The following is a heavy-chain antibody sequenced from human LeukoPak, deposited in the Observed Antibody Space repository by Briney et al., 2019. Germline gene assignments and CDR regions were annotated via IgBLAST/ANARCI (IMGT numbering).Heavy chain of an antibody. CDR3: ARVPWYYDSSFSVDY. CDR1: GYTFTGYY. D-gene: IGHD3-22*01. Sequence: VASAKVSCKASGYTFTGYYMHWVRQAPGQGLEWMGWINPNSGGTNYAQKFQGRVTMTRDTSISTAYMELSRLRSDDTAVYYCARVPWYYDSSFSVDYWGQGTLVTVSS. V-gene: IGHV1-2*02. CDR2: INPNSGGT. J-gene: IGHJ4*02.